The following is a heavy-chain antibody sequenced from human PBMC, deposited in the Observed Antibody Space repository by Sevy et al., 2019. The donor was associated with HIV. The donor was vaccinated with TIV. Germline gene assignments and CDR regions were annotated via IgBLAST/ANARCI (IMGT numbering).Heavy chain of an antibody. CDR3: ARDYRREFWSGYSNDFAP. D-gene: IGHD3-3*01. CDR1: GDSITRYF. V-gene: IGHV4-59*01. CDR2: MYHCGST. J-gene: IGHJ5*01. Sequence: SETLSLTCTVSGDSITRYFWSWIRQPPGKGLEWIGYMYHCGSTNYNPSLRPRVSLSIDTSKNEFSLTLSAVTAADTAVYDCARDYRREFWSGYSNDFAPWGPGILVTVSS.